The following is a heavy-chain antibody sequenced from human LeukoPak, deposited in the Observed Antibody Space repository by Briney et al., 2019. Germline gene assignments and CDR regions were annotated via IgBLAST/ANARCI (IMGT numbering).Heavy chain of an antibody. CDR3: ARRDASSGGRLDY. CDR2: IDPNDDDI. D-gene: IGHD2-15*01. V-gene: IGHV5-51*01. J-gene: IGHJ4*02. CDR1: GYNFPSYW. Sequence: GESLQISCKASGYNFPSYWIGWVRQIPGKGLEWMGVIDPNDDDIRYSPPFQGQVTISADKSLSIVYLRWRSLKASDTAVYYCARRDASSGGRLDYWGQGSLVTVSS.